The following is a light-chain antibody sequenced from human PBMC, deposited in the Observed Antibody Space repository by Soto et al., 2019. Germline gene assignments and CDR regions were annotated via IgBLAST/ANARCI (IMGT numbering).Light chain of an antibody. V-gene: IGKV4-1*01. Sequence: DIVMTQSPESLTVSLGERATINCKSSQSVLYSSNNKNYLAWYQQKPGQPPKLLISWASTRDSGVPDRFTGSGSGTDFTLTISSLQAEDVAVYYCQHYYSPLRTFGQGTKVEIK. CDR3: QHYYSPLRT. CDR1: QSVLYSSNNKNY. CDR2: WAS. J-gene: IGKJ1*01.